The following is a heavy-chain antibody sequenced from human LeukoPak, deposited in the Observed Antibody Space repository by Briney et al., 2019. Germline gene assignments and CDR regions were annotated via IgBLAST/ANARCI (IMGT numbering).Heavy chain of an antibody. V-gene: IGHV3-21*01. CDR1: GFTFSSYN. CDR2: ISNSSCYI. J-gene: IGHJ4*02. D-gene: IGHD3-10*01. Sequence: GRSLGLSCAASGFTFSSYNMIWVSEAPGKGLEGGSSISNSSCYIYYADSVKDRFSISRENDKNELYLQMNSLRAEDTAVYYCASALLNYGSGSYYFDYWGQGTLVTVSS. CDR3: ASALLNYGSGSYYFDY.